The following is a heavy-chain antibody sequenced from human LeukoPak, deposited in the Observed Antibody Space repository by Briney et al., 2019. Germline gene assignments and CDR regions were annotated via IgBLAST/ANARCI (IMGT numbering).Heavy chain of an antibody. V-gene: IGHV1-2*02. CDR3: ARVGYCSSTSCYTGSGGLDV. CDR2: INPNSGGT. J-gene: IGHJ6*02. CDR1: GYTFTGYY. D-gene: IGHD2-2*02. Sequence: EASVKVSCKASGYTFTGYYMHWVRQAPGQGLEWMGWINPNSGGTNYAQKFQGRVTMTRDTSISTAYMELSRLRSDDTAVYYCARVGYCSSTSCYTGSGGLDVWGQGTTVTVSS.